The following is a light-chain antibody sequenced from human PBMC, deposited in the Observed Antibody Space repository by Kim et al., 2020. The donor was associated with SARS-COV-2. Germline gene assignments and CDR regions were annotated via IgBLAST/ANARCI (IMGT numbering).Light chain of an antibody. CDR3: TSYTTSTTWV. CDR1: SSDIGAYNC. V-gene: IGLV2-14*04. Sequence: GQSIAISCTGTSSDIGAYNCVAWYRQHPGKVPKLMIYDVTQRPSGVSDRFSGSKSANTASLTISGLQAEDEADYYCTSYTTSTTWVFGGGTQLTVL. J-gene: IGLJ3*02. CDR2: DVT.